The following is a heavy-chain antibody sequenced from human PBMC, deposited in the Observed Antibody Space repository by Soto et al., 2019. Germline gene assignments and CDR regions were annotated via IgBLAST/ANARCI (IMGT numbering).Heavy chain of an antibody. CDR3: AKDLYDFWSGYWYYFDY. CDR1: GFTFSSYA. CDR2: ISGSGGST. J-gene: IGHJ4*02. V-gene: IGHV3-23*01. D-gene: IGHD3-3*01. Sequence: EVRLLESGGGLVQPGGSLRLSCAASGFTFSSYAMSWVRQAPGKGLEWVSAISGSGGSTYYADSVKGRFTISRDNSKNTLYLQMNSLRAEDTAVYYCAKDLYDFWSGYWYYFDYWGQGTLVTVSS.